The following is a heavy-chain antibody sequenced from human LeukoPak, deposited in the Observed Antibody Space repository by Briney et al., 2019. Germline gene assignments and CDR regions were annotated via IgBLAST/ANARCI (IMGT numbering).Heavy chain of an antibody. D-gene: IGHD3-22*01. CDR2: IYSGGST. J-gene: IGHJ4*02. CDR1: GFTVSSNY. V-gene: IGHV3-66*01. Sequence: GGSLRLSCAASGFTVSSNYMSWVRQAPGKGLEWVSVIYSGGSTYYADSVKGRFTISRDNSKNTLYLQMNSLRAEDTAVYYCATTGTYYYDSSGSRHYWGQGTLVTVSS. CDR3: ATTGTYYYDSSGSRHY.